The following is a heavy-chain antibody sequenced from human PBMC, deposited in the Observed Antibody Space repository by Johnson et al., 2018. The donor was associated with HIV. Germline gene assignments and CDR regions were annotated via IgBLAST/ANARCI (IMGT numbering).Heavy chain of an antibody. CDR2: IKSKTDGGTT. V-gene: IGHV3-15*01. Sequence: VQLVESGGGLIKPGGSLRLSCAASGVTFSNAWMSWVRQAPGKGLEWVGRIKSKTDGGTTDYAAPVKGRFTISRDDSKNTLYLQMNSLQTEDTGVYYCTTIHYDSSYPGAFDFWGQGTMVTVSS. CDR3: TTIHYDSSYPGAFDF. J-gene: IGHJ3*01. D-gene: IGHD3-22*01. CDR1: GVTFSNAW.